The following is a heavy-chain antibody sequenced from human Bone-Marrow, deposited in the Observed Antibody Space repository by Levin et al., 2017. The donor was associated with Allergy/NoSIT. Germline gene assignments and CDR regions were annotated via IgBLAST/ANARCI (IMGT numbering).Heavy chain of an antibody. Sequence: GESLKISCKGSGYSFTSYWIGWVRQMPGKGLEWMGIIYPGDSDTRYSPSFRGQVTISADKSISTAYLQWSSLKASDTAIYYCVRRLAVSGTTPFAYWGQGTLVTVSS. CDR1: GYSFTSYW. D-gene: IGHD6-19*01. CDR3: VRRLAVSGTTPFAY. J-gene: IGHJ4*02. V-gene: IGHV5-51*01. CDR2: IYPGDSDT.